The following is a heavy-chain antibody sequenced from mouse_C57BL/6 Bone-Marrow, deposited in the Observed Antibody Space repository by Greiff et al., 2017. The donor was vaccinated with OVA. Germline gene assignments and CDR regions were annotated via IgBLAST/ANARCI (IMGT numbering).Heavy chain of an antibody. V-gene: IGHV5-15*01. CDR1: GFTFSDYG. CDR2: ISNLAYSI. J-gene: IGHJ4*01. D-gene: IGHD1-1*02. Sequence: EVQLVESGGGLVQPGGSLKLSCAASGFTFSDYGMAWVRQAPRQGPVWVAFISNLAYSIYYADTVTGRFTISRENAKNTLYLEMSSLRAEDTDMYDCARLRYGYYAMDYWGQGTSVTVSS. CDR3: ARLRYGYYAMDY.